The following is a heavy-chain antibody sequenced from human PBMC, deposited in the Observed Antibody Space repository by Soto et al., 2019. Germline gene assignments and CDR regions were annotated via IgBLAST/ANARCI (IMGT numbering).Heavy chain of an antibody. CDR2: ISSVSSYI. CDR1: GFMFGSHT. J-gene: IGHJ5*02. D-gene: IGHD1-26*01. Sequence: NPGGSLRLSCAASGFMFGSHTMTWVRQAPGKGLEWVASISSVSSYIYYADSVKGRFTISRDNAKDSLYLQMDSLRAEDTAVYFCAREVVGPTTNWFDPWGQGTLVTGSS. CDR3: AREVVGPTTNWFDP. V-gene: IGHV3-21*06.